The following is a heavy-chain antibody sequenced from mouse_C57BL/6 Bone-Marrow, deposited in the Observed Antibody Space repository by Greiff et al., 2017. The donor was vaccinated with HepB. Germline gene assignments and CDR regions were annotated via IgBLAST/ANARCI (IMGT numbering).Heavy chain of an antibody. D-gene: IGHD2-3*01. CDR1: GYTFTDYE. V-gene: IGHV1-15*01. J-gene: IGHJ4*01. CDR3: TRSEDGYYFYYAMDY. CDR2: IDPETGGT. Sequence: VQLQQSGAELVRPGASVTLSCKASGYTFTDYEMHWVKQTPVHGLEWIGAIDPETGGTAYNQKFKGKAILTADKSSSTAYMELRSLTSEDSAVYYCTRSEDGYYFYYAMDYWVKEPQSPSPQ.